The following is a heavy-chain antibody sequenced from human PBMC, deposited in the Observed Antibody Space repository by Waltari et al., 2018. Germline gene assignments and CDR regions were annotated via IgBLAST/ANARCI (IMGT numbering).Heavy chain of an antibody. V-gene: IGHV4-31*01. Sequence: QVQLQESGPGLVKPSQTLSLTCTFSGRSIRRSGYSWIWTRQAPGNGLGWMGYIYDSGATYYNPSLKSLVTISVDTSKNQFSLKLSSVTAADTAVYYCARAVLALDTAMVRVVAFDIWGQGTMVTVSS. CDR1: GRSIRRSGYS. CDR3: ARAVLALDTAMVRVVAFDI. D-gene: IGHD5-18*01. CDR2: IYDSGAT. J-gene: IGHJ3*02.